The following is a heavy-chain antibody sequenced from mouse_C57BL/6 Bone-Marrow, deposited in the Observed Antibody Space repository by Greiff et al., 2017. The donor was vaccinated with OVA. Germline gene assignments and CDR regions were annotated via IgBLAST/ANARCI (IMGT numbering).Heavy chain of an antibody. J-gene: IGHJ1*03. Sequence: DVKLQESGPELVKPGASVKMSCKASGYTFTDYNMHWVKQSHGKSLEWIGYINPNNGGTSYNQKFKGKATLTANKSSSTAYMELRSLTSEDSAVYYCARGSSYRYFDVWGTGTTVTVSS. CDR3: ARGSSYRYFDV. CDR2: INPNNGGT. D-gene: IGHD1-1*01. V-gene: IGHV1-22*01. CDR1: GYTFTDYN.